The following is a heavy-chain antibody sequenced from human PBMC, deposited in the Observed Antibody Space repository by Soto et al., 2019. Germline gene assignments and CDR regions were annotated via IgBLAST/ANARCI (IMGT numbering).Heavy chain of an antibody. Sequence: ASVKVSCKASGYTFTGYYMHWVRQAPGQGLEWMGWINPNSGGTNYAQKFQGWVTMTRDTSISTAYMELSRLRSDDTAVYYCARGEEFGNPGDAFDIWGQGTMVTVSS. CDR3: ARGEEFGNPGDAFDI. CDR1: GYTFTGYY. V-gene: IGHV1-2*04. D-gene: IGHD3-16*01. J-gene: IGHJ3*02. CDR2: INPNSGGT.